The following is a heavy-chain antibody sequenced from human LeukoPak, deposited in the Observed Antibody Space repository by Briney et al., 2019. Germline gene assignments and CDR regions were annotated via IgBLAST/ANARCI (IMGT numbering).Heavy chain of an antibody. CDR3: AYKRYSSSWYLDYFDY. CDR2: ISGSGGST. D-gene: IGHD6-13*01. V-gene: IGHV3-23*01. Sequence: GGSLRLSCAASGFTFSSYAMSWVRQAPGKGLEWVSAISGSGGSTYYADSVKGRFTISRDNSKNTLYLQMNSLGAEDTAVYYCAYKRYSSSWYLDYFDYWGQGTLVTVSS. J-gene: IGHJ4*02. CDR1: GFTFSSYA.